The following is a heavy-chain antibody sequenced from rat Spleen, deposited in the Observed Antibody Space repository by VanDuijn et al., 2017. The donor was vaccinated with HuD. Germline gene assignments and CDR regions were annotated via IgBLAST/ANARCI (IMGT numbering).Heavy chain of an antibody. CDR1: GFTFSSYW. Sequence: EVQLVESGGGLVQPGRSLRLSCVASGFTFSSYWMYWIRQSPGKGMEWVSSIDLDGGSTFYADSVKGRFTISRDNTKNTLYLQMDSLRSEDTATYYCARHPQLGVFWYFDFWGQGVMVTVSS. D-gene: IGHD5-1*01. CDR2: IDLDGGST. J-gene: IGHJ2*01. CDR3: ARHPQLGVFWYFDF. V-gene: IGHV5-58*01.